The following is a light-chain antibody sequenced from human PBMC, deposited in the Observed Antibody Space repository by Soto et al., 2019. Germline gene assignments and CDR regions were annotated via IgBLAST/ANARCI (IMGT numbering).Light chain of an antibody. J-gene: IGKJ2*01. V-gene: IGKV3D-20*02. CDR2: DSS. Sequence: EIVLTQSPATLSLSPGERATLSCRASQSLSSNFLAWYQQKPGQPPRLLIYDSSTRATGFPDRFSGSGSGTDFTLTIIRLEPEDFAVYYCHQSFRTPQMHTFGQGTNLQMK. CDR1: QSLSSNF. CDR3: HQSFRTPQMHT.